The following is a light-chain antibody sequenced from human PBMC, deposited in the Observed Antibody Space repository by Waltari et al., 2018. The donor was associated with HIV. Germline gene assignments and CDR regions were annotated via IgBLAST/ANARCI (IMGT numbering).Light chain of an antibody. V-gene: IGLV1-44*01. CDR2: TTN. CDR1: SFNIGSNT. Sequence: QSVLTQPPSASGTPGQRVTISCSGGSFNIGSNTVNWYQQLPGTAPKLLIYTTNQRPSGVPDRFSGSKSGASASLAISGLQSDDEADYYCATWDDSLNGPVFGGGTKLTVL. CDR3: ATWDDSLNGPV. J-gene: IGLJ3*02.